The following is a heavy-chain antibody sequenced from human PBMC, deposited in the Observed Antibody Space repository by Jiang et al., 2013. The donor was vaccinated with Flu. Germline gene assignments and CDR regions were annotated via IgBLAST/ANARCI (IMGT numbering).Heavy chain of an antibody. CDR2: MNPKNGGT. CDR3: ARGPSSGAFVC. V-gene: IGHV1-2*02. Sequence: SGAEVKRPGASVMVSCKASGYTFPDYYIHWLRRAPGQRLEWMGWMNPKNGGTKFAQKFEGRVAMTRDTSISTAYMELSDLRSDDTAVYFCARGPSSGAFVCLGPKGRMVALSS. D-gene: IGHD1-26*01. J-gene: IGHJ3*01. CDR1: GYTFPDYY.